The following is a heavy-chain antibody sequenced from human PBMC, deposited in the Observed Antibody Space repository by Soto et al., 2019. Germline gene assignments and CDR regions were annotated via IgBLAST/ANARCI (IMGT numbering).Heavy chain of an antibody. J-gene: IGHJ4*02. CDR1: GFTFSSYW. CDR2: IKKDGSEK. Sequence: GGSLRLSCAGSGFTFSSYWMSWVRQAPGKGLEWVANIKKDGSEKYYVDSVKGRFTISRDNAKNSLYLQMNSLRAEDTAVYYCARDGHWGQGTLVTVSS. CDR3: ARDGH. V-gene: IGHV3-7*01.